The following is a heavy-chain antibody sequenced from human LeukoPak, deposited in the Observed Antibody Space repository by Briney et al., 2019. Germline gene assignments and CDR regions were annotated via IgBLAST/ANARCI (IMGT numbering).Heavy chain of an antibody. V-gene: IGHV3-30*18. D-gene: IGHD1-26*01. Sequence: GGSLRLSCAASGFTFSSYGMHWVRQAPGKGLEWVAVISYDGSNKYYADSVKGRFTISRDNSKNTLYLQMNSLRAEDTAVYYCAKDLFGSVGASTGYYYYYGMDVWGQGTTVTVSS. CDR1: GFTFSSYG. CDR3: AKDLFGSVGASTGYYYYYGMDV. CDR2: ISYDGSNK. J-gene: IGHJ6*02.